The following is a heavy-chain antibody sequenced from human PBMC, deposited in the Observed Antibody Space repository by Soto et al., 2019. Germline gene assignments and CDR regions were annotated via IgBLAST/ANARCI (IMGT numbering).Heavy chain of an antibody. CDR3: ARVVIFGVVIDYFDY. CDR1: GGSISSGGYS. Sequence: SETLSLTCAVSGGSISSGGYSWSWIRQPPGKGLEWIGYIYHSGSTYYNPSLKSRVTVSVDRSKNQFSLKLSSVTAADTAVYYCARVVIFGVVIDYFDYWGQGTLVTVSS. CDR2: IYHSGST. D-gene: IGHD3-3*01. V-gene: IGHV4-30-2*01. J-gene: IGHJ4*02.